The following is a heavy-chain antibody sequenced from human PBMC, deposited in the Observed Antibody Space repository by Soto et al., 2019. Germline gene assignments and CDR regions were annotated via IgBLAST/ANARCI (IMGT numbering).Heavy chain of an antibody. J-gene: IGHJ6*02. Sequence: SQTLSLTCAISGDSVSSNSASWNLIRQSPSRGLEWLGRTYYRSKLYNDYAVSVKSRITINPDTSKNQFSLQLNSVTPEDTAVYYCAREGQEYYDFWSGYPPYYYGMDVWGQGTTVTVYS. D-gene: IGHD3-3*01. V-gene: IGHV6-1*01. CDR2: TYYRSKLYN. CDR1: GDSVSSNSAS. CDR3: AREGQEYYDFWSGYPPYYYGMDV.